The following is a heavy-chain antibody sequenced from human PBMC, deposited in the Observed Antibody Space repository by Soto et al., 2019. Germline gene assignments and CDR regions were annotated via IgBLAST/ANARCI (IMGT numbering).Heavy chain of an antibody. D-gene: IGHD6-19*01. Sequence: QVHLVQSGAEVKKPGASVKVSCKASGYTFTSYDINWVRQATGQGLEWMGWMNPNSGNTGYAQKFQGRVTITRNTSISTAYMELSSVRSEESAVYYCARGYGCGWYVVDYWGQGTLVTVSS. CDR2: MNPNSGNT. CDR3: ARGYGCGWYVVDY. J-gene: IGHJ4*02. CDR1: GYTFTSYD. V-gene: IGHV1-8*01.